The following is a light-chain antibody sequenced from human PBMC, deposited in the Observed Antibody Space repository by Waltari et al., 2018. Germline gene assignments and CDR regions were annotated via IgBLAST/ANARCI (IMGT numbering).Light chain of an antibody. V-gene: IGKV1-5*03. CDR3: QQYNGYSYS. J-gene: IGKJ2*03. CDR1: QSIGLW. CDR2: QAS. Sequence: DIQMTQSPSTLSASVGDTITISCRASQSIGLWLAWYQQKPGKAPKVLIYQASSLESGVPSRVSGSGSGTEFTLTISSLQPDDFATYYCQQYNGYSYSFGQGTKLDIK.